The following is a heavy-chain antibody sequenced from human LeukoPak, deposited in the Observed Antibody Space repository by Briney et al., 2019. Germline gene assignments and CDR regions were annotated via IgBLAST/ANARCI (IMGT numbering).Heavy chain of an antibody. J-gene: IGHJ6*04. D-gene: IGHD3-10*02. Sequence: GGSLRLSCAATGFTFSRYSMHWVRQAPGKGLEWVSSISSGGYTYNADSVKGRFTISRDNAKNSLYLQMNSLRAEDTAVYYCAELGITMIGGVWGKGTTVTISS. CDR2: ISSGGYT. V-gene: IGHV3-21*01. CDR3: AELGITMIGGV. CDR1: GFTFSRYS.